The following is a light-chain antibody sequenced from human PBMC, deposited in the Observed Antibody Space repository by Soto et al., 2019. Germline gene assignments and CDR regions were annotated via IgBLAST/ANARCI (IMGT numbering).Light chain of an antibody. J-gene: IGKJ3*01. CDR2: GAS. CDR1: QSVSSSY. CDR3: QQYGSSLFT. V-gene: IGKV3-20*01. Sequence: EIVLTQSPGTLSLSPAERATLSCRASQSVSSSYLAWYQQKPGQAPRLLIYGASSWATGIPDRFSGSGSGTDFTLTISRLEPEDFAVYYCQQYGSSLFTFGPGTKVDIK.